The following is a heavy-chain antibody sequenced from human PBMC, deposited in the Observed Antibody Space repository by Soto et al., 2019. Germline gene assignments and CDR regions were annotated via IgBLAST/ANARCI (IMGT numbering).Heavy chain of an antibody. CDR2: IAYDGRNK. V-gene: IGHV3-30*01. Sequence: GGSLRLSCAASGFTFSNFWMHWVRQTPGKGLVWVAVIAYDGRNKYYADSVKGRFTISRDNSKNTLYLQMNSLRIEDTAVYYCARELERVFDYWGQGTLVTVSS. CDR1: GFTFSNFW. J-gene: IGHJ4*02. D-gene: IGHD1-1*01. CDR3: ARELERVFDY.